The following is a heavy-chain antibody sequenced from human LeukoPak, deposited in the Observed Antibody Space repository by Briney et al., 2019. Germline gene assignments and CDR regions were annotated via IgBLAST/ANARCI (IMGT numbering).Heavy chain of an antibody. J-gene: IGHJ4*02. D-gene: IGHD3-3*01. CDR2: IYYSGST. V-gene: IGHV4-39*01. CDR3: ARLYDFWSGYYLDY. Sequence: SETLSLTCTVSGGSISSSSYYWGWIRQPPGKGLGWIGSIYYSGSTYYNPSLKSRVTISVDTSKNQFSLKLSSVTAADTAVYYCARLYDFWSGYYLDYWGQGTLVTVSS. CDR1: GGSISSSSYY.